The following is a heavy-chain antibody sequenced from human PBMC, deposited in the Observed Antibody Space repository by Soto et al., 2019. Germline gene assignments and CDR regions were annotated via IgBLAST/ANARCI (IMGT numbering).Heavy chain of an antibody. V-gene: IGHV5-51*01. CDR2: IYPGDSDT. CDR3: ARAIAGTSHPYYIDY. CDR1: GYRFTTYW. Sequence: GESLKISCKGSGYRFTTYWIAWVRQMPGKGLEWMGVIYPGDSDTRYSPSFQGQVTISADNSLTTAYLQWSSLKASDTAIYYCARAIAGTSHPYYIDYWGQGSLVTVS. J-gene: IGHJ4*02. D-gene: IGHD1-26*01.